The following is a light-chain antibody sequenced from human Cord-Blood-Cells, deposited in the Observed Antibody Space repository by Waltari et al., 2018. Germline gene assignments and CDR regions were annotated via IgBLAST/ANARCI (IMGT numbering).Light chain of an antibody. CDR2: DVT. V-gene: IGLV2-14*01. CDR1: SSDAGGSNN. Sequence: QSALTQPASVSGSPGQSIPISCTGTSSDAGGSNNVPGYQQHPGKAPKLMIYDVTKPPSVVSNRFSGSKSGNTASLTISGLQAEDEADYYCSSYTSSSTWVFGGGTKLTVL. CDR3: SSYTSSSTWV. J-gene: IGLJ3*02.